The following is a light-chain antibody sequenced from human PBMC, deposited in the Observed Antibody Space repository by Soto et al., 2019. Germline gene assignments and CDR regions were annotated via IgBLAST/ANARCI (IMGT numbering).Light chain of an antibody. CDR1: QSVSSSY. J-gene: IGKJ3*01. CDR2: GAS. CDR3: QQYGSSPGFT. V-gene: IGKV3-20*01. Sequence: EIVLTQSPGTLSLSPGERATLSCRASQSVSSSYSAWYQQKPDQAPRLLIYGASSRATGIPDRFSGSGSGTDFTLTISRLEPEDFAVYYCQQYGSSPGFTFGPGTKVDIK.